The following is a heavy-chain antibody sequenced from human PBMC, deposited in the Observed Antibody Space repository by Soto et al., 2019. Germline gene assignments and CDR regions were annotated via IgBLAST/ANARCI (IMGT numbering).Heavy chain of an antibody. CDR2: IIPIFGTA. D-gene: IGHD1-26*01. J-gene: IGHJ6*02. V-gene: IGHV1-69*06. Sequence: GASVKVSCKASGGTFSSYAISWVRQAPGQGLEWMGGIIPIFGTANYAQKFQGRVTITADKSTSTAYMELSSLRSEDTAVYYCARAWSPDYYYYGMDVWGQGTTVTVSS. CDR3: ARAWSPDYYYYGMDV. CDR1: GGTFSSYA.